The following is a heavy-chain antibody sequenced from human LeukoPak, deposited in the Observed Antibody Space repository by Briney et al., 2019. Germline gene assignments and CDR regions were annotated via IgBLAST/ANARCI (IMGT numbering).Heavy chain of an antibody. J-gene: IGHJ4*02. CDR1: GFAFSSHW. V-gene: IGHV3-74*01. CDR3: TRDLMDYDYGDKGGNY. Sequence: TGGSLRLSCAASGFAFSSHWMHWVRQVPGQGLVWVSRINSDGSNTIYADSVEGRFTISRDNAKNTLYLQMNSLRAEDTAVYYCTRDLMDYDYGDKGGNYWGQGTLVTVSS. CDR2: INSDGSNT. D-gene: IGHD4-23*01.